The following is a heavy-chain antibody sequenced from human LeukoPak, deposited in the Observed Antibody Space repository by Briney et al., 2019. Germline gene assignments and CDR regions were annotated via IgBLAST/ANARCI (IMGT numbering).Heavy chain of an antibody. CDR3: ARSGYSSPVGRFDP. J-gene: IGHJ5*02. CDR1: GGSISSYY. V-gene: IGHV4-59*01. Sequence: KTSETLSLTCTVSGGSISSYYWSWIRQPPGKGLEWIGYIYYSGSTNYNPSLKSRVTISVDTSKNQCSLKLSSVTAADTAVYYCARSGYSSPVGRFDPWGQGTLVTVSS. CDR2: IYYSGST. D-gene: IGHD6-13*01.